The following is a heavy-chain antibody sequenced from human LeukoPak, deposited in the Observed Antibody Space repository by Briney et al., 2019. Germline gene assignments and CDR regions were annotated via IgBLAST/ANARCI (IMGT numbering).Heavy chain of an antibody. J-gene: IGHJ6*03. V-gene: IGHV1-2*02. D-gene: IGHD3-10*01. Sequence: ASVKVSCKASGYTFTGYYMHWVRQAPGQGREGMGWINPNSGGTNYAQKFQGRVTMTRDTSISTAYMELSRLRSDDRAVYYCARGSGSYYIVYYYMDVWGKGTTVTVSS. CDR1: GYTFTGYY. CDR3: ARGSGSYYIVYYYMDV. CDR2: INPNSGGT.